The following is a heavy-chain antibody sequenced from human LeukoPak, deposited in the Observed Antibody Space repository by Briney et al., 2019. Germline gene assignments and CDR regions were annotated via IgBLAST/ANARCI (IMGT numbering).Heavy chain of an antibody. D-gene: IGHD3-9*01. CDR2: IHYTGGT. CDR3: ARGNILSGYCFDF. CDR1: GGSISGYY. J-gene: IGHJ4*02. V-gene: IGHV4-34*01. Sequence: PSETLSLTCAVYGGSISGYYWSWIRQPPGRGLEWVGEIHYTGGTSYNPSLKSRATISIDTSRNQLSLKLSSVTAADTAVYYCARGNILSGYCFDFWGQGALVTVSS.